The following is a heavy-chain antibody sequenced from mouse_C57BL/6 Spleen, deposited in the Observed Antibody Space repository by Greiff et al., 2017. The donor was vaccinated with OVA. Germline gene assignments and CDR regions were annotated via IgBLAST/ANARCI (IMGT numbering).Heavy chain of an antibody. J-gene: IGHJ2*01. CDR2: IYPGDGDT. CDR3: AREGYYYGSSDY. CDR1: GYAFSSSW. D-gene: IGHD1-1*01. V-gene: IGHV1-82*01. Sequence: LVESGPELVKPGASVKISCKASGYAFSSSWMNWVKQRPGKGLEWIGRIYPGDGDTNYNGKFKGKATLTADKSSSTAYMQLSSLTSEDSAVYFCAREGYYYGSSDYWGQGTTLTVSS.